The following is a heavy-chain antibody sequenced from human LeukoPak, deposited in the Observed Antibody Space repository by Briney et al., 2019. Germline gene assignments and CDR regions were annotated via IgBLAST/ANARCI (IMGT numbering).Heavy chain of an antibody. Sequence: SVKVSCKASGDTFSTDAISWVRQAPGQGLEWLGRIVIFPDITYYAQKLQGRVTITADKSTSTAYMELNSLRSEDTAVYYCARWDYSNSGGMDVWGQGTTVIVSS. J-gene: IGHJ6*02. CDR1: GDTFSTDA. V-gene: IGHV1-69*04. CDR2: IVIFPDIT. D-gene: IGHD4-11*01. CDR3: ARWDYSNSGGMDV.